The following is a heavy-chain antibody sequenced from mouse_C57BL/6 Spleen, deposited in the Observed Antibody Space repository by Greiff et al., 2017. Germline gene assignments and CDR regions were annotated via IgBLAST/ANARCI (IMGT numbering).Heavy chain of an antibody. CDR3: ARKDKRYYAMDY. D-gene: IGHD3-3*01. Sequence: EVQLQQSGPELVKPGASVKISCKASGYTFTDYYMNWVKQSHGKSLEWIGDINPNNGGTSYNQKFKGKATLTVDKSSSTAYMELRSLTSEDSAVYYCARKDKRYYAMDYWGQGTSVTVSS. V-gene: IGHV1-26*01. CDR1: GYTFTDYY. J-gene: IGHJ4*01. CDR2: INPNNGGT.